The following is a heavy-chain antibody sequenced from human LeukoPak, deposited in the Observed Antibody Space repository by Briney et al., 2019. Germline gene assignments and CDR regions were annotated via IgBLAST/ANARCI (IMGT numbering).Heavy chain of an antibody. CDR2: IDPSDSYT. CDR3: ARHGGYDPQDY. Sequence: XWIXWXRQMPGKGXEWMGRIDPSDSYTNYSPSFQGHVTISADKSISTAYLQWSSLKASDTAMYYCARHGGYDPQDYWGQGTLVTVSS. V-gene: IGHV5-10-1*01. J-gene: IGHJ4*02. CDR1: XW. D-gene: IGHD5-12*01.